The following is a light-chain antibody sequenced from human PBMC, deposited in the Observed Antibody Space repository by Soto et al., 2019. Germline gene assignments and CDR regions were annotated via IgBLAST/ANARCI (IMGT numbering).Light chain of an antibody. CDR2: AAS. Sequence: DIQMTQSPSALSASVGDRVTITXXXXXDXXXXXXXYQKKPGKAPKLLIYAASSLQSGVPSRFSGSESGTDFTLTITSLQPDDSAAYYCQQTYTTRALTFGGGTKVEI. CDR1: XDXXXX. V-gene: IGKV1-39*01. J-gene: IGKJ4*01. CDR3: QQTYTTRALT.